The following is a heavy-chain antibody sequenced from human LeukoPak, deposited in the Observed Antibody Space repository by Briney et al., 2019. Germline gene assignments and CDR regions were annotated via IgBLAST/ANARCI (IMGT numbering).Heavy chain of an antibody. Sequence: GGSLRLSCSASGFTFSSYGMHWVRQAPGKGLEWVAFRRYDGSNKYYAASAKGTFTISRDNSKNTLYLQMDSLRIEETAVYYCARHRADGYDYGDYFDYWGQGALVTVSS. CDR1: GFTFSSYG. CDR3: ARHRADGYDYGDYFDY. D-gene: IGHD4/OR15-4a*01. CDR2: RRYDGSNK. V-gene: IGHV3-30*02. J-gene: IGHJ4*02.